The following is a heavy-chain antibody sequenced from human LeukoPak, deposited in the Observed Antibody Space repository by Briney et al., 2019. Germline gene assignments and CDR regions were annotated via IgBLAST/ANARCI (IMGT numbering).Heavy chain of an antibody. V-gene: IGHV3-21*01. CDR1: GFTFSSYS. CDR2: ISSSSSYI. CDR3: ARDSGTEWGLLPVDY. J-gene: IGHJ4*02. Sequence: GGSLRLSCAASGFTFSSYSMNWVRQAPGKGLEWVSSISSSSSYIYYADSVKGRFTTSRDNAKNSLYLQMNSLRAEDTAVYYCARDSGTEWGLLPVDYWGQGTLVTVSS. D-gene: IGHD1-26*01.